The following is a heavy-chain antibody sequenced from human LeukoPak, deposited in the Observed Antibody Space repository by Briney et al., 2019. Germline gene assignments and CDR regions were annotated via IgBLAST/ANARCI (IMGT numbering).Heavy chain of an antibody. CDR3: ARDLAVAGKY. Sequence: KPGGSLRLSCAASGFTFSSYSMNWVRQAPGKGLVWVSSISSSSTYIYYADSVKGRFTISRDNAKNSLYLQMNSLRAEDTAVYYCARDLAVAGKYWGQGTLVTVSS. D-gene: IGHD6-19*01. V-gene: IGHV3-21*01. CDR2: ISSSSTYI. CDR1: GFTFSSYS. J-gene: IGHJ4*02.